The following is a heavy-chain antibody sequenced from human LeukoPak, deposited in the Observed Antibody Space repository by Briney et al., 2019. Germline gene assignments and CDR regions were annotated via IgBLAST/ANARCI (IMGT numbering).Heavy chain of an antibody. CDR1: GFTLSNYA. CDR3: ASPKGGLRGGYAFDI. Sequence: GGSLRLSCAASGFTLSNYAMNWVRQAPGKGLEWVSSISGSGGSTYYADSVKGRFTISRDNSKNTLYLQMNSLRAEDTAVYYCASPKGGLRGGYAFDIWGQGTMVTVSS. D-gene: IGHD3-10*01. CDR2: ISGSGGST. V-gene: IGHV3-23*01. J-gene: IGHJ3*02.